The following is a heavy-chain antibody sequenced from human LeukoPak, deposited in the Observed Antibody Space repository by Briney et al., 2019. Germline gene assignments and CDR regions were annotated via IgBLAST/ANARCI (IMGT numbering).Heavy chain of an antibody. V-gene: IGHV1-69*01. CDR1: GGTFSTDG. D-gene: IGHD2-21*02. CDR3: ASETAVPYYFDS. CDR2: IVPLFGKA. Sequence: GSSVKVSCKASGGTFSTDGLSWVRQAPGQGLEWMGGIVPLFGKANYAQKFQGRVTITADESTRTAYMEVSGLRSEDTAAYYCASETAVPYYFDSWGQGTLLTVSS. J-gene: IGHJ4*02.